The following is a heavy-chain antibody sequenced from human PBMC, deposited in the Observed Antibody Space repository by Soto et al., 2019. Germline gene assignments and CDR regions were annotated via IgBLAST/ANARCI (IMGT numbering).Heavy chain of an antibody. J-gene: IGHJ6*02. CDR3: AREGKFAPNGNQLMYV. Sequence: QVQLVQSGAEVKKPGASVKVSCKASGYTFSDNGISWVRQAPGQGLEWMGWISTYTGRTNYAQKFQGRVTLTTDTSTSTAYMDLRSLRPDDTAVYFCAREGKFAPNGNQLMYVWGQGTTVTVSS. D-gene: IGHD1-1*01. CDR2: ISTYTGRT. V-gene: IGHV1-18*04. CDR1: GYTFSDNG.